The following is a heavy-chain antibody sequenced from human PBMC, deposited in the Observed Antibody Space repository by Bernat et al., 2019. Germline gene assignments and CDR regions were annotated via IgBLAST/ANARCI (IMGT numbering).Heavy chain of an antibody. Sequence: QVQLVESGGGVVQPGRSLRLSCAASGFTFSSYGMHWVRQAPGKGLEWVAVIWYDGSNKYYADSVKGRFTISRDNSKNTLYLQMNSLRAEDTAVYYCAREETMIVVGDAFDIWGQGTMVTVSS. D-gene: IGHD3-22*01. CDR3: AREETMIVVGDAFDI. V-gene: IGHV3-33*01. CDR2: IWYDGSNK. CDR1: GFTFSSYG. J-gene: IGHJ3*02.